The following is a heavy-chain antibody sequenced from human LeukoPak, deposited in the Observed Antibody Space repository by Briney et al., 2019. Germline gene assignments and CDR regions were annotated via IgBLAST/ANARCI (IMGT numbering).Heavy chain of an antibody. Sequence: ASVTVSCTASGYTFTSYGISWVRQAPGQGLEWMGWISAYNGNTNYAQKLQGRVTMTTDTSTSTAYMELRSLRSDDAAVYYCAKGDIVVVTAMFDYWGQGTLVTVSS. CDR3: AKGDIVVVTAMFDY. CDR2: ISAYNGNT. CDR1: GYTFTSYG. D-gene: IGHD2-21*02. J-gene: IGHJ4*02. V-gene: IGHV1-18*01.